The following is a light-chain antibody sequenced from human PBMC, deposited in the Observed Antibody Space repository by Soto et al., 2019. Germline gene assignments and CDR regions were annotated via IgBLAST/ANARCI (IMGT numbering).Light chain of an antibody. CDR2: AAS. J-gene: IGKJ1*01. CDR1: KGIRSW. Sequence: DIQMTQSPSSVSASVGDRVTITHRTSKGIRSWLAWYQQTXGKAPKXXIYAASSLPSGVPSRFIGSGAGPDFTRTISSLQREDFADYLCQQTYSNMWTFGQGTQVDI. CDR3: QQTYSNMWT. V-gene: IGKV1-12*01.